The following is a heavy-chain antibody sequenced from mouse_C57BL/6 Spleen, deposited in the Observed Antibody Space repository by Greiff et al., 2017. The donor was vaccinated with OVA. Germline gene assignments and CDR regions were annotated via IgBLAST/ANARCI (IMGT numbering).Heavy chain of an antibody. D-gene: IGHD2-4*01. CDR2: LYPGDGDT. Sequence: QVQLQQSGPELVKPGASVKISCKASGYAFSSSWMNWVKQRPGKGLEWIGRLYPGDGDTNYNGKFKGKATLTADKSSSTAYMQLSSLTSEDSAVYFCARDGGLPYYYAMDYWGQGTSVTVSS. CDR1: GYAFSSSW. V-gene: IGHV1-82*01. CDR3: ARDGGLPYYYAMDY. J-gene: IGHJ4*01.